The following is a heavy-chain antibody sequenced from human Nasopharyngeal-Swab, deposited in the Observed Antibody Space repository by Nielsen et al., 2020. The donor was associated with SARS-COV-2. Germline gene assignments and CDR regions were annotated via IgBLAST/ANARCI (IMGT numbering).Heavy chain of an antibody. V-gene: IGHV3-30-3*01. D-gene: IGHD3-22*01. CDR2: ISYDGSNK. CDR1: GFTFSSYA. CDR3: AKGRITMTPFDY. J-gene: IGHJ4*02. Sequence: GESLKISCAASGFTFSSYAMHWVRQAPGKGLEWVAVISYDGSNKYYADSVKGRFTISRDNSKNTLYLQMNSLRAEDTAVYYCAKGRITMTPFDYWGQGTLVTVSS.